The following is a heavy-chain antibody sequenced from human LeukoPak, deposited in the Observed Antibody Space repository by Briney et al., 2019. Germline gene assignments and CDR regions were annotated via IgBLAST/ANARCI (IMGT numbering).Heavy chain of an antibody. J-gene: IGHJ6*04. V-gene: IGHV3-48*03. CDR1: GFTFSSYE. CDR3: AELGITMIGGV. Sequence: GGSPRLSCAASGFTFSSYEMDWVRQAPGKGLEWVSYISSSGSTIYYADSVKGRFTISRDNAKNSLYLQMNSLRAEDTAVYYCAELGITMIGGVWGKGTTVTISS. D-gene: IGHD3-10*02. CDR2: ISSSGSTI.